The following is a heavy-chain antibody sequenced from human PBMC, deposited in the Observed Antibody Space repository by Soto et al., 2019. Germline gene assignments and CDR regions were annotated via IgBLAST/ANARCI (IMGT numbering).Heavy chain of an antibody. V-gene: IGHV1-69*12. CDR1: GGTFSSYA. CDR2: IIPIFGTA. D-gene: IGHD6-6*01. J-gene: IGHJ5*02. Sequence: QVQLVQSGAEVKKPGSSVKVSCKASGGTFSSYAISWVRQAPGQGLEWMGGIIPIFGTANYAQKFQGRVTITADESTSTAYMELSSLRSEDTAVYYCARDIFPEYSSSSDVLDPWGQGTLVTVSS. CDR3: ARDIFPEYSSSSDVLDP.